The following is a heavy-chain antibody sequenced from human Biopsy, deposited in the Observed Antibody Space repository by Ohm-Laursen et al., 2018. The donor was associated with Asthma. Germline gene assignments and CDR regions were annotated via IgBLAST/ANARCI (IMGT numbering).Heavy chain of an antibody. CDR3: ARTFHFWSPYHAEHYQL. V-gene: IGHV3-33*01. Sequence: SLRLSCTASGFTFRHYALHWVRQAPGKGLEWVAFILSDGGEPSYADSVKGRFSISRGNSKSTVYLQMNSLRAGDTAVYYCARTFHFWSPYHAEHYQLWGQGTLVAVSS. J-gene: IGHJ1*01. CDR2: ILSDGGEP. CDR1: GFTFRHYA. D-gene: IGHD3-3*02.